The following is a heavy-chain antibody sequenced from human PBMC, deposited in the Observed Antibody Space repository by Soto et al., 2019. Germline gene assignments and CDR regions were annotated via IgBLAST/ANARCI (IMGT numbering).Heavy chain of an antibody. D-gene: IGHD3-3*01. CDR2: ISAYNGNT. Sequence: QVQLVQSGAEVKKPGASVKVSCKASGYTFTSYGISWVRQAPGQGLEWMGWISAYNGNTNYAQKLQGRVTMTTDTSTSTAYMDLRSLRSDDTAVYYCARDPGDFWSCPQNWFDPWGQGTLVTVSS. V-gene: IGHV1-18*01. CDR1: GYTFTSYG. CDR3: ARDPGDFWSCPQNWFDP. J-gene: IGHJ5*02.